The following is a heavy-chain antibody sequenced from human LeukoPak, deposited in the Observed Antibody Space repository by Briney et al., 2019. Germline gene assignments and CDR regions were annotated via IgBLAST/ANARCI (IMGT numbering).Heavy chain of an antibody. Sequence: SETLSLTCTVSGGSNSSSSYYWGWIRQPPGKGLEWIGSIYYSGSTYYNPSLKSRVTISVDTSKNQFSLKLSSVTAADTAVYYCARVWSGYCTNGVCYRRVMNAFDIWGQGTMVTVSS. D-gene: IGHD2-8*01. CDR2: IYYSGST. V-gene: IGHV4-39*07. CDR1: GGSNSSSSYY. CDR3: ARVWSGYCTNGVCYRRVMNAFDI. J-gene: IGHJ3*02.